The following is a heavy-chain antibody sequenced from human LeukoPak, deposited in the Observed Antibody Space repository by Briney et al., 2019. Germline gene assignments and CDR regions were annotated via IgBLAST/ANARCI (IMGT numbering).Heavy chain of an antibody. J-gene: IGHJ4*02. V-gene: IGHV4-59*08. CDR1: GGSSSDNY. CDR3: ARHPFATPFDY. D-gene: IGHD2-15*01. CDR2: AYYSGHT. Sequence: PSETLSLTCTVSGGSSSDNYCSWIRQPPGKGLEWIGYAYYSGHTNYNSSLKSRVTMSLDTSKSQFSLRLSSVTAADTAVYFCARHPFATPFDYWGPGTLVTVSS.